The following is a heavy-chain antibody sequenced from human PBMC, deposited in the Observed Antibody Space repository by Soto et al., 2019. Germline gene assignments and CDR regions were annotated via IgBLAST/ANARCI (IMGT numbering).Heavy chain of an antibody. J-gene: IGHJ6*02. D-gene: IGHD2-15*01. V-gene: IGHV1-3*01. CDR1: GYTFTSSA. CDR2: IVVGSGNT. Sequence: GASVKVSCKASGYTFTSSAMQWVRQARGQRLEWMGWIVVGSGNTNYAQKFQGRVTITRDTSASTAYMELSSLRSEDTGIYYCARFKGGAYGMDVWGQGTTVTVSS. CDR3: ARFKGGAYGMDV.